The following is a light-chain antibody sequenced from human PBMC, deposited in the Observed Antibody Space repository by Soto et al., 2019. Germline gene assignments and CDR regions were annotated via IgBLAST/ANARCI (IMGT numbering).Light chain of an antibody. V-gene: IGKV1-5*03. CDR1: QTISSW. CDR2: KAS. Sequence: DIQMTQSPSTPSGSVGDRVTITCRASQTISSWLAWYQQKPGKAPKLLIYKASTLKSGVPSRFSGSGSGTEYTLTISSLQSDDFATYYCQQYHSYRTFGQGTKVDIK. CDR3: QQYHSYRT. J-gene: IGKJ1*01.